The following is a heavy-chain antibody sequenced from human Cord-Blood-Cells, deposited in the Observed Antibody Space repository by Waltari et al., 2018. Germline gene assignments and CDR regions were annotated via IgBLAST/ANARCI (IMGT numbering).Heavy chain of an antibody. Sequence: QLQLQESGPGLVKPSETLSLTCTVSGGSISSSSYYWGWIRQPPGKGLEWIGSIYYSGSTTYNPSLKSRVTLSVDTSKNQFSLKLSSVTAADTAVYYCARQAHQSGWYDSSGYYGGNDFDYWGQGTLVTVSS. V-gene: IGHV4-39*01. D-gene: IGHD3-22*01. CDR2: IYYSGST. CDR1: GGSISSSSYY. CDR3: ARQAHQSGWYDSSGYYGGNDFDY. J-gene: IGHJ4*02.